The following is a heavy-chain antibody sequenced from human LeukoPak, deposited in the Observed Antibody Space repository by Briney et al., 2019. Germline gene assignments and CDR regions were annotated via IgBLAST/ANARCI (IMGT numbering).Heavy chain of an antibody. D-gene: IGHD3-22*01. V-gene: IGHV7-4-1*02. CDR1: GYTFSSFA. J-gene: IGHJ4*02. Sequence: ASVKVSCNASGYTFSSFAMNWVRQAPGQGLEWMGWINTNTGNPTYAQGFTGRFVYSLDTSVSTAYLQISSLKAEDTALYYCARGGRDSGGYYRYYFDYWGQGSLVTVSS. CDR3: ARGGRDSGGYYRYYFDY. CDR2: INTNTGNP.